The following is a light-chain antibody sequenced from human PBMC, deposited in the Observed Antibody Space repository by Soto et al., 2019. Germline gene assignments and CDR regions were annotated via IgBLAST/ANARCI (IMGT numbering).Light chain of an antibody. CDR1: QGISSF. CDR2: TAS. Sequence: DIQLTQSPSFLSASIGDRVTITCRASQGISSFLAWYQQKPGEAPKLMIHTASTLQSGVPSRFSGSGSGTEFTFTIGSLQPEDFATYYCQHRHSYPITFGQGTRLEIK. J-gene: IGKJ5*01. CDR3: QHRHSYPIT. V-gene: IGKV1-9*01.